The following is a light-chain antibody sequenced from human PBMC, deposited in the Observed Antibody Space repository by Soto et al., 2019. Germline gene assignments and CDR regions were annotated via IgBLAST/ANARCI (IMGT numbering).Light chain of an antibody. CDR3: QQYDKLPIT. Sequence: DIPMTQSPSSLSASVGDRVTITCQASQDISNYLNWYQQKPGKAPKLLIYDASNLETGDPSRFSGSGSGTDFTFTISSLQPEDIATYYCQQYDKLPITFGQGTRLEIK. CDR1: QDISNY. J-gene: IGKJ5*01. CDR2: DAS. V-gene: IGKV1-33*01.